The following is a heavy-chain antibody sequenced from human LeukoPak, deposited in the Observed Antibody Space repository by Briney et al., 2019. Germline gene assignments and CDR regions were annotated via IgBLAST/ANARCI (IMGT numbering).Heavy chain of an antibody. CDR3: ARLQGRWGGRYYYYYGMDV. J-gene: IGHJ6*02. Sequence: GESLKISCKGSGYSFTSYWIGWVRQIPGKGLESMGISYPVDSDTRYSPSFQGQVTISADKSINTAYLQWSSPKASDTAMYYCARLQGRWGGRYYYYYGMDVWGQGTTVTVSS. CDR2: SYPVDSDT. CDR1: GYSFTSYW. V-gene: IGHV5-51*01. D-gene: IGHD7-27*01.